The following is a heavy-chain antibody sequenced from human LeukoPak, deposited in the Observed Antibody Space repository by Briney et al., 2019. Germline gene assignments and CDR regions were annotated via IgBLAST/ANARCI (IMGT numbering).Heavy chain of an antibody. J-gene: IGHJ3*02. Sequence: QSGGSLRLSCAASGFTFSSSAMSWVRQAPGKGLEWVSSISGSGSGGSTYYADSVKGRFTISRDNSKNTLYLHMNSLRAEDTAVYYCAKGSYYDFWSDRFYSGDDAFDIWGQGTMVTVSS. CDR2: ISGSGSGGST. CDR3: AKGSYYDFWSDRFYSGDDAFDI. D-gene: IGHD3-3*01. CDR1: GFTFSSSA. V-gene: IGHV3-23*01.